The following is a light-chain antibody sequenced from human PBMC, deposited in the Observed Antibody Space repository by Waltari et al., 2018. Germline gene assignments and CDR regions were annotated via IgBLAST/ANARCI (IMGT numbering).Light chain of an antibody. CDR1: SSDVGSYNL. J-gene: IGLJ2*01. V-gene: IGLV2-23*01. CDR3: SSYAGSDTLV. Sequence: QSALTQPASVSGSPGQSITISCTGTSSDVGSYNLVSWYQQHPGKAPKLMIYEASKLPSGVSNRFSGSKSGNTASLTISGLQAEDEADYYCSSYAGSDTLVFGGGSKLTVL. CDR2: EAS.